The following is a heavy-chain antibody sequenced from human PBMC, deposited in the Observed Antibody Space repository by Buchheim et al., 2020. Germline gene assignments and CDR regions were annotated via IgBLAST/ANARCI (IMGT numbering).Heavy chain of an antibody. D-gene: IGHD4-17*01. J-gene: IGHJ4*02. Sequence: QVQLQQWGAGLLKPSETLSLTCAVYGGSFSGYYWSWIRQPPGKGLEWIGEINHRGSTNYNPSLKSRVTIIVDTYKNQFSLKLSSVTAADTAVYYCARTKDYGDLPYYWGQGTL. CDR3: ARTKDYGDLPYY. V-gene: IGHV4-34*01. CDR2: INHRGST. CDR1: GGSFSGYY.